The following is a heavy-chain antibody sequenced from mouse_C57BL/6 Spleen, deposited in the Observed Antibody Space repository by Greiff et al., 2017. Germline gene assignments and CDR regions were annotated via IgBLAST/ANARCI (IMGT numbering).Heavy chain of an antibody. Sequence: VQLQQSGAELVRPGASVTLSCKASGYTFTDYEMHWVKQTPVHGLEWIGAIDPETGGTAYNQKFKGKAILTADKSSSTAYMELRSLTSEDSAVYYCTRSERRYFDVWGTGTTVTVSS. CDR2: IDPETGGT. J-gene: IGHJ1*03. V-gene: IGHV1-15*01. CDR3: TRSERRYFDV. CDR1: GYTFTDYE.